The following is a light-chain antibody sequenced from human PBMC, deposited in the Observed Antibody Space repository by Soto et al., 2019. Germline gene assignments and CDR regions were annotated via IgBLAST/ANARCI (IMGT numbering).Light chain of an antibody. CDR3: QQSYSTLWT. CDR2: AAS. V-gene: IGKV1-39*01. J-gene: IGKJ1*01. Sequence: DIQMTQSPSSLSASVGDRVTITCRASQIISSYLNWYQQKPGKAPKLLIYAASSLHSGVPSRLSGSGSGTDFTLTISSLQPEDFATYYCQQSYSTLWTFGQGTKVELK. CDR1: QIISSY.